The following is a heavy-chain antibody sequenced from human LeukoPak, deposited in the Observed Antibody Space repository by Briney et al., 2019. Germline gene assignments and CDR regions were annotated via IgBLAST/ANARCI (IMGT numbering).Heavy chain of an antibody. V-gene: IGHV1-18*01. J-gene: IGHJ6*02. CDR2: ISVYNGNT. Sequence: ASVKVSCKASGYTFTTYGISWVRQAPGQGLEWLGRISVYNGNTNYAQKFQGRVTITADKSMSTAYMELSSLRSEDTAVYYCARSSSSLAYYGMDVWGQGTTVTVSS. CDR3: ARSSSSLAYYGMDV. D-gene: IGHD6-6*01. CDR1: GYTFTTYG.